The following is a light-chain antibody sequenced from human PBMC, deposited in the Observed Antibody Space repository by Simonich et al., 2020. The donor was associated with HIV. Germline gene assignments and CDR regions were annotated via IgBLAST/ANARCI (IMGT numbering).Light chain of an antibody. CDR2: YSS. CDR1: QSVAST. J-gene: IGKJ3*01. CDR3: QQYNNWPSPFT. V-gene: IGKV3-15*01. Sequence: EILMTQSPATLSVSPGERATLSCRASQSVASTLAWYQQKPGQAPRLLLYYSSSRATGIPARFSGSGFGTEFTLTISSMQSEDFALYYCQQYNNWPSPFTFGPGTKVDIK.